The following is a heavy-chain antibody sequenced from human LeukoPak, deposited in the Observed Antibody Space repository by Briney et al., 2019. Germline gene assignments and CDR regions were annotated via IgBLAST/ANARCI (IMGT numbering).Heavy chain of an antibody. Sequence: GASVKVSCKASGYTFTGYYMHWVRQAPGQGLEWMGWINPNSGGTNYAQKFQGRVTMTRDTSISTAYMELSRLRSDDTAVYYCASGYYYDSSGYPYAFDIWGQGTMVTVSS. CDR3: ASGYYYDSSGYPYAFDI. D-gene: IGHD3-22*01. J-gene: IGHJ3*02. CDR2: INPNSGGT. CDR1: GYTFTGYY. V-gene: IGHV1-2*02.